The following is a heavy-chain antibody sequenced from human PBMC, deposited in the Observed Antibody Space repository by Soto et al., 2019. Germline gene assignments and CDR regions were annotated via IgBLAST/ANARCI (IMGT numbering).Heavy chain of an antibody. V-gene: IGHV1-3*01. CDR1: GYTFTNYA. J-gene: IGHJ4*02. Sequence: QVLLVQSGTEVKKPGASVKLSCKASGYTFTNYAIHWVRQAPGQRLEWMVWINAGNGHTKYSQKFQGRVTVTRDPSATTAYMEVSSLTSEDTAVYYCARGRWTQATADYYLDFWGQGTLVTVSS. D-gene: IGHD1-1*01. CDR3: ARGRWTQATADYYLDF. CDR2: INAGNGHT.